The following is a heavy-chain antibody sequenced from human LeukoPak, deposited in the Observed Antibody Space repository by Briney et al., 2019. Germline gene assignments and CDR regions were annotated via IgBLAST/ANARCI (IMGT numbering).Heavy chain of an antibody. V-gene: IGHV3-30-3*01. CDR2: ISYDGSNK. D-gene: IGHD1-20*01. CDR3: ASRSITGRADY. CDR1: GFTFSSYA. J-gene: IGHJ4*02. Sequence: GRSLRLSCAAFGFTFSSYAMHWVRQAPGKGLEWVAVISYDGSNKYYADSVKGRFTISRDNSKNTLYLQMNSLRAEDTAVYYCASRSITGRADYWGQGTLVTVSS.